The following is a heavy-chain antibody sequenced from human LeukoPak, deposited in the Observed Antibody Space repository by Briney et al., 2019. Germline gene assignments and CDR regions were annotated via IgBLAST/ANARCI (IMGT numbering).Heavy chain of an antibody. CDR3: ARDQIQLWPSYYFDY. Sequence: GGSLRLSCAASGFTFSNAWMSWVRQAPGKGLEWVGRIKSKTDGGTTDYAAPVKGRFTISRDDSKNTLYLQMNSLKTEDTAVYYCARDQIQLWPSYYFDYWGQGTLVTVSS. CDR1: GFTFSNAW. J-gene: IGHJ4*02. D-gene: IGHD5-18*01. CDR2: IKSKTDGGTT. V-gene: IGHV3-15*01.